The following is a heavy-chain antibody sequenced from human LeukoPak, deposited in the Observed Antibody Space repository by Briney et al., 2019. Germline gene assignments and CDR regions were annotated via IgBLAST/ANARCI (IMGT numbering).Heavy chain of an antibody. CDR1: GFTFSSYA. V-gene: IGHV3-23*01. Sequence: GGSLRLSCATSGFTFSSYAMNWVRQAPGKGLEWASGISDSGGNPYYADSVKGRFTISRDNSKNTLYLQMNSLRAEDMAVYYCAKLRYSGSLKGALDIWGQGTMVTVSS. J-gene: IGHJ3*02. CDR2: ISDSGGNP. D-gene: IGHD1-26*01. CDR3: AKLRYSGSLKGALDI.